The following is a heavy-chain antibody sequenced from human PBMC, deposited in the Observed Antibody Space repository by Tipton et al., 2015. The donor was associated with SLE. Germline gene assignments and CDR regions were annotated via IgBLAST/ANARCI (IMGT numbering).Heavy chain of an antibody. V-gene: IGHV4-38-2*01. D-gene: IGHD3-3*01. J-gene: IGHJ4*02. CDR3: ARAREHYEIWSGYYM. CDR2: IYHSGRT. CDR1: DYSISSGYY. Sequence: TLSLTCAVSDYSISSGYYWGWIRQPPGKGLEWIGSIYHSGRTYYNPSLTSRVTISVDTSKNQFSLKVSSVTAGDTAVYYCARAREHYEIWSGYYMWGQGTLVTVSS.